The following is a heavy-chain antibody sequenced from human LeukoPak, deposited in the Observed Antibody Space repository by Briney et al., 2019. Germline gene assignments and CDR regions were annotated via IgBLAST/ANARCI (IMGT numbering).Heavy chain of an antibody. Sequence: GGSLRLSCAVSGFTFTTYAMSWVRQAPGKGLEWVSAISGSGGSTYYADSVKGRFTISRDNSKNTLYLQMNGLRAEDTAVYYCAKLHGADYDILTGYGYWGQGTLVTVSS. V-gene: IGHV3-23*01. CDR1: GFTFTTYA. CDR3: AKLHGADYDILTGYGY. CDR2: ISGSGGST. J-gene: IGHJ4*02. D-gene: IGHD3-9*01.